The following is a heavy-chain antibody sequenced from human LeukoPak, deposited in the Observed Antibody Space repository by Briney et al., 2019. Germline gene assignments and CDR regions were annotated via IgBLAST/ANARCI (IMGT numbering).Heavy chain of an antibody. CDR3: AKEGTPQVSTWYGL. CDR1: GVTLSPYG. Sequence: GGSLRLSCAASGVTLSPYGMQWVRQAPGKGLEWVAVISYEGGTQHYADSVKGRFIISRDNPRNTLYLQMNTLRTEHTAVYYCAKEGTPQVSTWYGLWRQGTQVTVSS. J-gene: IGHJ4*02. V-gene: IGHV3-30*18. CDR2: ISYEGGTQ. D-gene: IGHD6-13*01.